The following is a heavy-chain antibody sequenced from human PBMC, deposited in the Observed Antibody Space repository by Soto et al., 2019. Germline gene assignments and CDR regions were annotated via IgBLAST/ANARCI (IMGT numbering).Heavy chain of an antibody. Sequence: QVQLQESGPGLVKPSETLSLTFTVSGGSISSYYWSWIRQPPGKGLEWIGYIYYSGSTNYNPSLKSRVTISVDTSKNQFSLKLSSVTAADTAVYYCARAEGRMLFDYWGQGTLVTVSS. CDR3: ARAEGRMLFDY. V-gene: IGHV4-59*01. D-gene: IGHD2-8*01. CDR1: GGSISSYY. CDR2: IYYSGST. J-gene: IGHJ4*02.